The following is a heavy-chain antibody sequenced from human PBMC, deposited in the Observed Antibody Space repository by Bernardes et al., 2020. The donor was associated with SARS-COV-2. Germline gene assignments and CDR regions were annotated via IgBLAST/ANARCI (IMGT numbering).Heavy chain of an antibody. Sequence: GGSLRLSRAASGFTFSSYAMSWVRQPPGKGLEWVSAISVSGDRTYYTDPVKGRFTISRDNSKNTLYLQMNSLRVEDTAVYYCAKWGSSWNNWFDPWGQGTLVTASS. D-gene: IGHD6-13*01. CDR1: GFTFSSYA. J-gene: IGHJ5*02. CDR2: ISVSGDRT. CDR3: AKWGSSWNNWFDP. V-gene: IGHV3-23*01.